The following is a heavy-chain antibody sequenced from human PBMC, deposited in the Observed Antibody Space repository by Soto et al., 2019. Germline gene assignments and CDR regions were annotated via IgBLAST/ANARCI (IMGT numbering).Heavy chain of an antibody. CDR1: GFTFSDAW. J-gene: IGHJ4*02. V-gene: IGHV3-23*01. CDR2: ISGSGGST. D-gene: IGHD5-18*01. CDR3: AKDSYSYAQGYYFDY. Sequence: GGSLRLSCAASGFTFSDAWINWVRQAPGKGLEWVSAISGSGGSTYYADSVKGRFTISRDNSKNTLYLQMNSLRAEDTAVYYCAKDSYSYAQGYYFDYWGQGTLVTVSS.